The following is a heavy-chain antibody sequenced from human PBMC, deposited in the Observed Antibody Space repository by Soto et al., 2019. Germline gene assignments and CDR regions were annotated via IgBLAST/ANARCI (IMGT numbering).Heavy chain of an antibody. J-gene: IGHJ5*02. D-gene: IGHD6-19*01. CDR2: IIPIFGTA. CDR3: ARDHRRGSGWSNWFDP. CDR1: GDTFSSYA. V-gene: IGHV1-69*13. Sequence: ASVKVSCQASGDTFSSYAISWVRQAPGQGLEWMGGIIPIFGTANYAQKFQGRVTITADESTSTAYMELSSLRSEDTAVYYCARDHRRGSGWSNWFDPWGQGTLVTVSS.